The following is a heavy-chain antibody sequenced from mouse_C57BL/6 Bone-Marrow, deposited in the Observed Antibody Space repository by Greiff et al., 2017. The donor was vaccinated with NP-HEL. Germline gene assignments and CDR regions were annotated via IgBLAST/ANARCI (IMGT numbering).Heavy chain of an antibody. CDR1: GYTFTSYW. CDR3: AWADGYYGDYYAMDY. J-gene: IGHJ4*01. D-gene: IGHD2-3*01. CDR2: IYPGSGST. V-gene: IGHV1-55*01. Sequence: QVQLQQPGAELVKPGASVKMSCKASGYTFTSYWITWVKQRPVQGLEWIGDIYPGSGSTNYNEKFKSKATLTVDTSSSTAYMQLSSLTSEDSAVYYCAWADGYYGDYYAMDYWGQGTSVTVSS.